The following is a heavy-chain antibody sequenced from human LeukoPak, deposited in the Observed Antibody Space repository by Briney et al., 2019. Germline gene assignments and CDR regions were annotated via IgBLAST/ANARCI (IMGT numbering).Heavy chain of an antibody. Sequence: GGSLRLSCAASGFTFTNYAMSWVRQAPGKGLEWVSAISARGDNTYYADSVKGRFSISRDNSQNTQYLQMNSLRAEDTAIYYCAKEYHYGAGSSFDYWGQGILVTVSS. CDR1: GFTFTNYA. CDR2: ISARGDNT. J-gene: IGHJ4*02. D-gene: IGHD3-10*01. CDR3: AKEYHYGAGSSFDY. V-gene: IGHV3-23*01.